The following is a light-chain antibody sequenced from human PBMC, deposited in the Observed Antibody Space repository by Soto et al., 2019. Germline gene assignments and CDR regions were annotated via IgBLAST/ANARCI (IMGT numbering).Light chain of an antibody. Sequence: DIQMTQSPFTLSASVGDRVAITCRASQSISSWLAWYQQKPGKAPKLLIYDASSLESGVPSRFSGSGSGTEFTLTISSLQPDDVATYYCQQYNSYPLMFGQGTKVDIK. CDR2: DAS. V-gene: IGKV1-5*01. CDR1: QSISSW. J-gene: IGKJ1*01. CDR3: QQYNSYPLM.